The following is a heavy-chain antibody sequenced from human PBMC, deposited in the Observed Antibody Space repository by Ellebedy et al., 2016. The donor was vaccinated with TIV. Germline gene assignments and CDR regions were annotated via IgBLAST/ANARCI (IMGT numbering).Heavy chain of an antibody. D-gene: IGHD7-27*01. J-gene: IGHJ3*02. Sequence: SETLSLTXAVYGGSFSANYWSWIRQSPGKGLEWIGEINHSGSANYNPSLKSRVTMSIDRSKRQFSLTLTSVTAADTAVYYCARCNWDNGSAFDIWGQGTTVIVSS. V-gene: IGHV4-34*01. CDR1: GGSFSANY. CDR2: INHSGSA. CDR3: ARCNWDNGSAFDI.